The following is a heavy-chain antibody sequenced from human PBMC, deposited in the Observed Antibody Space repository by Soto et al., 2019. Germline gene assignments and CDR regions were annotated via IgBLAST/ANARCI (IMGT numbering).Heavy chain of an antibody. Sequence: GGSLRLSCAASGFTFSAHLMHWVRQAPGKGLEHVSTISGDGGSTYYVNYVKGRFTISRDNSKKTLNLQMGSQRAEDMAVYYSARDPYCSRTDCYHAFDIWGQVTLVTVSS. CDR1: GFTFSAHL. CDR2: ISGDGGST. D-gene: IGHD2-2*01. V-gene: IGHV3-64*01. CDR3: ARDPYCSRTDCYHAFDI. J-gene: IGHJ3*02.